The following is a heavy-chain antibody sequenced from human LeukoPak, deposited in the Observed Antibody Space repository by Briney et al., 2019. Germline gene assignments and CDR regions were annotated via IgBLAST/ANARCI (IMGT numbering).Heavy chain of an antibody. CDR2: INPDSGGT. J-gene: IGHJ3*02. V-gene: IGHV1-2*02. CDR3: ARWGGSYNAFDI. D-gene: IGHD1-26*01. CDR1: GYTFTDYY. Sequence: GASVKVSCKASGYTFTDYYMHWVRQAPGQGPEWLGWINPDSGGTNYAQKFQGRVTMTRDMSTSTVYMELSSLRSEDTAVYYCARWGGSYNAFDIWGQGTMVTVSS.